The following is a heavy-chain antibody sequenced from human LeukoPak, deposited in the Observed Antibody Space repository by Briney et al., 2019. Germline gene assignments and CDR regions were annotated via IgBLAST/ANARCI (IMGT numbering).Heavy chain of an antibody. J-gene: IGHJ4*02. CDR3: ARRRQWLGKHDYFDY. CDR1: GFTFSSYA. CDR2: ISYDGSNK. V-gene: IGHV3-30*04. Sequence: GGSLRLSCAASGFTFSSYATHWVRQAPGKGLEWVAVISYDGSNKYYADSVKGRFTISRDNAKNSLYLQMNSLRAEDTAVYYCARRRQWLGKHDYFDYWGQGTLVTVSS. D-gene: IGHD6-19*01.